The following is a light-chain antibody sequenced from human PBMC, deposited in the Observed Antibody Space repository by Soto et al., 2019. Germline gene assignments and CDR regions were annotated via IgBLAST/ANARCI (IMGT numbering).Light chain of an antibody. Sequence: ESVLTQSPGTLYLSPGEIATLSCRARQSVSSSYLAWYQQKPGQAPRLLSSGASRRATGIPDRVSGSGSGTDFTLTISGLEPVDFAVYYCRQYGRAFGQRTKGELK. J-gene: IGKJ1*01. CDR1: QSVSSSY. CDR3: RQYGRA. V-gene: IGKV3-20*01. CDR2: GAS.